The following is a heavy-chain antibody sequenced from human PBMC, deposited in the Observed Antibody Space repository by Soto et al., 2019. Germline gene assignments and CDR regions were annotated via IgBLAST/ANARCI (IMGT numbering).Heavy chain of an antibody. V-gene: IGHV3-30-3*01. CDR3: ARSVAFGSGNEPNNWFDP. J-gene: IGHJ5*02. D-gene: IGHD3-3*01. Sequence: QVQLVESGGGVVQPGRSLRLSCAASGFTFSSYALHWVRQAPGKGLEWVAVISYDGSKKYYADSVKGRFTISRDNSKNTLYLQMNSLRVEDTAVYYCARSVAFGSGNEPNNWFDPWGQGTLVTVSS. CDR2: ISYDGSKK. CDR1: GFTFSSYA.